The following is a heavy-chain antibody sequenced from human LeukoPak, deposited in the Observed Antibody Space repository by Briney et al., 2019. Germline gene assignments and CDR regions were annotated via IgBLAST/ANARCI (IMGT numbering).Heavy chain of an antibody. J-gene: IGHJ3*02. V-gene: IGHV3-30-3*01. D-gene: IGHD6-25*01. CDR2: ISYDGSNK. CDR3: ARDVSSGAEPI. Sequence: PGGSLRLSCAASGFTFSSCAMHWVRQAPGKGLEWVAVISYDGSNKYYADSVKGRFTISRDNSKNTLYLQMNSLRAEDTAVYYCARDVSSGAEPIWGQGTMVTVSS. CDR1: GFTFSSCA.